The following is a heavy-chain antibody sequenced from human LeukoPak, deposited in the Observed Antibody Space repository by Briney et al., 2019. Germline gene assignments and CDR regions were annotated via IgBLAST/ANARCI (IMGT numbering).Heavy chain of an antibody. D-gene: IGHD4-17*01. J-gene: IGHJ5*02. Sequence: GGSLRLSCLDSGFTVSSNYMSWVRQTPGKGLEWVSVIYSGGTTKYADSVKGRFTIYRDTSKNTLYLQMNSLRVEDTAVYYCASKLTTGSWGQGTLVPVSS. V-gene: IGHV3-66*01. CDR2: IYSGGTT. CDR3: ASKLTTGS. CDR1: GFTVSSNY.